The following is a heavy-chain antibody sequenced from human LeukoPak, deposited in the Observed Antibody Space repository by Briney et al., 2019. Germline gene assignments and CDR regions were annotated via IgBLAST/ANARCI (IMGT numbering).Heavy chain of an antibody. Sequence: GGSLRLSCAASGFTFSSYSMNWVRQMPGKGLECMGIIYPSDSDTRYSPSFQGQVTISADKSISTAYLQWSSLKASDTAMYYCARPRIVGATDAFDIWGQGTMVTVSS. V-gene: IGHV5-51*01. CDR2: IYPSDSDT. CDR3: ARPRIVGATDAFDI. J-gene: IGHJ3*02. D-gene: IGHD1-26*01. CDR1: GFTFSSYS.